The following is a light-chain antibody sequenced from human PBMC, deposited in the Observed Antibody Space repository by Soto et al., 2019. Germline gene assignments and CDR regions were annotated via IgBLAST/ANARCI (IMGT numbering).Light chain of an antibody. CDR1: QSVSSSY. V-gene: IGKV3-20*01. CDR2: GAS. J-gene: IGKJ1*01. CDR3: QQYDRSWT. Sequence: ETVLTQSPGTLSLSPGERATLSCRASQSVSSSYLAWYHQRPGQAPRLLIYGASRRATGIPDRFSGSGSGTDFTLTIRRLEPEDFAVYYCQQYDRSWTFGQGTKVEIK.